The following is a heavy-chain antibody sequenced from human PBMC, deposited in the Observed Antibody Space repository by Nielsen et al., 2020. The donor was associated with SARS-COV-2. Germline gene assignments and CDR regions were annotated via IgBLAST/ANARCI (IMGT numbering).Heavy chain of an antibody. CDR2: IYYSGST. Sequence: WIRQPPGKGLEWIGYIYYSGSTNYNPSLKSRVTISVDTSKNQFSLKLSSVTAADTAVYYYARQGSITIFGVVIPGYYYHGMDVWGQGTTVTVSS. J-gene: IGHJ6*02. CDR3: ARQGSITIFGVVIPGYYYHGMDV. V-gene: IGHV4-59*08. D-gene: IGHD3-3*01.